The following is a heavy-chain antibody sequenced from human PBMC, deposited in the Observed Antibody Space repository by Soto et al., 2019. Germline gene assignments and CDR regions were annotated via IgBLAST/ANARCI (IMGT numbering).Heavy chain of an antibody. J-gene: IGHJ4*02. CDR3: ARESEDLTSNFDC. Sequence: GGSLRLSCAASGFAFTRYSMNWVRQAPGKGLEWVSSISSTTNYIYYGDSMKGRFTISRDNAKNSLYLEMNSLRAEDTAVYYCARESEDLTSNFDCWGQGTLVTVSS. V-gene: IGHV3-21*06. CDR1: GFAFTRYS. CDR2: ISSTTNYI.